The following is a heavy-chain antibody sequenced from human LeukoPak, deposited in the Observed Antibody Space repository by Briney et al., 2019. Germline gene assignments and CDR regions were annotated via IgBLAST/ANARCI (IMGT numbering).Heavy chain of an antibody. CDR2: INPNSGGA. D-gene: IGHD4-23*01. J-gene: IGHJ4*02. CDR1: GYTFTGYY. CDR3: ARVTTVVRPFDY. V-gene: IGHV1-2*02. Sequence: ASVKVSCKASGYTFTGYYMHWVRQAPGQGLEWMGWINPNSGGANYAQKFQGRVTMTRDTSISTAYMELSRLRSDDTAVYYCARVTTVVRPFDYWGQGTLVTVSS.